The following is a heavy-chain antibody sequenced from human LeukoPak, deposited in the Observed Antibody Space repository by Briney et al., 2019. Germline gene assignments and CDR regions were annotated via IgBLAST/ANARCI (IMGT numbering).Heavy chain of an antibody. CDR2: IIPIFGTA. Sequence: SVKVSCKASGGTFSSYAISWVRQAPGQGLEWMGGIIPIFGTANYAQKFQGRVTITADESTSTAYMELSSLRSEDAAVYYCARPGRKGRRYFDWLLPYNFDYWGQGTLVTVSS. CDR1: GGTFSSYA. V-gene: IGHV1-69*13. D-gene: IGHD3-9*01. J-gene: IGHJ4*02. CDR3: ARPGRKGRRYFDWLLPYNFDY.